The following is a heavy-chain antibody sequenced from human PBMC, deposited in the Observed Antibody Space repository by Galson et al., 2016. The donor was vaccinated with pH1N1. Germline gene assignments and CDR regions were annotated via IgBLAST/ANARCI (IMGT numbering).Heavy chain of an antibody. D-gene: IGHD5-18*01. CDR3: ARVSGYSSGYIDS. V-gene: IGHV1-69*13. Sequence: SVKVSCKASGGPLNSHAISWVRQAPGQGLEWMGRIVGIFRSANYAQKFQGRVTITADEFMSTTYMELSSLRSDDTAVYYCARVSGYSSGYIDSWGQGTLVTVSS. CDR2: IVGIFRSA. J-gene: IGHJ4*02. CDR1: GGPLNSHA.